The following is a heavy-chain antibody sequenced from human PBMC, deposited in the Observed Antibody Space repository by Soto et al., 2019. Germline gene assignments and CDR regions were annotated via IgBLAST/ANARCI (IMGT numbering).Heavy chain of an antibody. J-gene: IGHJ4*02. CDR2: IYTSGST. D-gene: IGHD1-26*01. V-gene: IGHV4-4*07. CDR1: GGSISSYY. Sequence: SETLSLTCTVSGGSISSYYWSWIRQPAGKGLEWIGRIYTSGSTNYSPSLKSRVTMSVDTSKNQFSLKLSSVTAADTAVYYCAGGGELVPDFDYWGQGTLVTVSS. CDR3: AGGGELVPDFDY.